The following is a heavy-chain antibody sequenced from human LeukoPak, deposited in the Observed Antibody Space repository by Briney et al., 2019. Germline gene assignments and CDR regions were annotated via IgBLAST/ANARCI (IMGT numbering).Heavy chain of an antibody. J-gene: IGHJ4*02. V-gene: IGHV4-4*09. CDR2: IHSDGTP. D-gene: IGHD3-16*01. Sequence: SETLSLTCSVSGGSLTNYYWGWIRQPPGKGLEFIGYIHSDGTPNYDSSLQSRVAISLDTFKIQFSLRLYSVTAADTALYFCARLNFRGGEALHFDSWGQGTLVTVSS. CDR1: GGSLTNYY. CDR3: ARLNFRGGEALHFDS.